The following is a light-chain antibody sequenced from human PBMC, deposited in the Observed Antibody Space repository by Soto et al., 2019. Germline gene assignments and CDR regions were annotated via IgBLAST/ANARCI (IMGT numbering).Light chain of an antibody. J-gene: IGKJ2*01. Sequence: IQMTQSPSTLYASVDDRVTITYRASQSFSRWLAWYQQKPEKAPQLMIYDASSLESGVPSRFSGSGSGTEFTLTISSIKTDDVATYNRQQCNSYFPYAFGQGTKLEIK. V-gene: IGKV1-5*01. CDR2: DAS. CDR1: QSFSRW. CDR3: QQCNSYFPYA.